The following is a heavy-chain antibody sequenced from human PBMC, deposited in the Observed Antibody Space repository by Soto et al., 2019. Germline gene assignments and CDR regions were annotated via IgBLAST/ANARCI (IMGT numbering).Heavy chain of an antibody. J-gene: IGHJ4*02. CDR3: ARIALQYCSSTSCSYEGVEFDY. CDR2: IFSNDQK. V-gene: IGHV2-26*01. CDR1: GFSLSNARMG. Sequence: SGPTLVNPTETLTLSCTASGFSLSNARMGVSWIRQPPGKALEWLSHIFSNDQKSYSTSLKSRLTISKDTSKSQVVLTMTNMDPVDTATYYCARIALQYCSSTSCSYEGVEFDYWGQGTLVTVSS. D-gene: IGHD2-2*01.